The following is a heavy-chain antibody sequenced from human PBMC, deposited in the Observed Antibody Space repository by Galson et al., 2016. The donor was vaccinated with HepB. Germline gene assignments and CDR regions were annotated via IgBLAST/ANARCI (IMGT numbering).Heavy chain of an antibody. J-gene: IGHJ5*02. V-gene: IGHV3-7*03. CDR1: GFSFSRYW. Sequence: SLRLSCAASGFSFSRYWMAWVRQAPGKGLEWVGNIRADGTANDHVCSVKGRFTMSRDNAQKSLFLQMTSLRAEDTAVYYCARENFCKLDQWGQGTLVTVSS. D-gene: IGHD2/OR15-2a*01. CDR2: IRADGTAN. CDR3: ARENFCKLDQ.